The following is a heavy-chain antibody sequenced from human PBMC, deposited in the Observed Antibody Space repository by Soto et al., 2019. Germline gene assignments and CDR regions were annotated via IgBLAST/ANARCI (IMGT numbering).Heavy chain of an antibody. J-gene: IGHJ4*02. CDR3: ARDPTAAAAYYFDY. CDR1: GYTFTSYG. V-gene: IGHV1-18*01. CDR2: ISAYNGNT. D-gene: IGHD6-13*01. Sequence: GASVKVSCKASGYTFTSYGISWVRQAPGQGLEWMGWISAYNGNTNYAQKLQGRVTMTTDTSTSTAYMGLRSLRSDDTAVYYCARDPTAAAAYYFDYWGQGTLVTVSS.